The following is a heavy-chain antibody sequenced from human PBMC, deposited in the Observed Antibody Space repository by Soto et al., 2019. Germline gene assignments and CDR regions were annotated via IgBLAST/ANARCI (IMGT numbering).Heavy chain of an antibody. V-gene: IGHV4-39*01. Sequence: QLQLQESGPGLVKPSETLSLTCTVSGGSISSSSYYWGWIRQPPGKGLEWIGSIYYSGSTYYNPSLKSRVTISVDTSKNQFSLKLSSVTAADTAVYYCARQRGQQLILLTEYYFDYWGQGTLVTVSS. J-gene: IGHJ4*02. CDR2: IYYSGST. CDR1: GGSISSSSYY. D-gene: IGHD6-13*01. CDR3: ARQRGQQLILLTEYYFDY.